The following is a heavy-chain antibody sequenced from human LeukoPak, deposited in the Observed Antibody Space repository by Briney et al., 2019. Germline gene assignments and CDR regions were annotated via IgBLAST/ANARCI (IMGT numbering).Heavy chain of an antibody. J-gene: IGHJ4*02. CDR1: GFTFSSYW. CDR3: ARAMVRETLDY. D-gene: IGHD3-10*01. V-gene: IGHV3-7*04. CDR2: IRQDGSQK. Sequence: GGSLRLSCAASGFTFSSYWMSWVRQAPGKGLEWVATIRQDGSQKYYVDSVKGRFTISRDNAKNSLYLQMNSLRAEDTAVYYCARAMVRETLDYWGQGTLVTVSS.